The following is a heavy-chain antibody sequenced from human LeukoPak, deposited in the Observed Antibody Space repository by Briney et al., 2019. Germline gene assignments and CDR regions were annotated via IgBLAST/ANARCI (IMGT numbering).Heavy chain of an antibody. D-gene: IGHD6-6*01. CDR3: ARESSSSRYFMDV. V-gene: IGHV4-39*07. CDR2: IHYSGST. J-gene: IGHJ6*03. Sequence: SETLSLTCSVSGGSTRTSTSYWGWVRQPPGKGLEWIGSIHYSGSTYKNPSLKSRVTTSMGTSGSQFSLKVTSLTAADSAVYFCARESSSSRYFMDVWGRGTTVTVSS. CDR1: GGSTRTSTSY.